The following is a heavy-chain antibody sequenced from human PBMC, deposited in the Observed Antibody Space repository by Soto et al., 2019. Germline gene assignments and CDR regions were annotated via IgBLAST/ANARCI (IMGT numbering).Heavy chain of an antibody. V-gene: IGHV3-23*01. CDR1: GFTFSSYA. CDR2: ISGSGGST. J-gene: IGHJ6*03. CDR3: AKDRKAAAFYYYYYMDV. D-gene: IGHD6-13*01. Sequence: GGSLRLSCAASGFTFSSYAMSWVRQAPGKGLEWVSAISGSGGSTYYADSVKGRFTISRDNSKNTLYLQMNSLRAEDTAVYYCAKDRKAAAFYYYYYMDVWGKGTTVTVSS.